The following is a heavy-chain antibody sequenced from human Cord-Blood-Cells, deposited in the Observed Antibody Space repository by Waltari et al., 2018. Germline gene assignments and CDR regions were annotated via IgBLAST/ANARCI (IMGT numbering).Heavy chain of an antibody. CDR1: GFTFSSCS. Sequence: EVQLVESGGGLVKPGGSLRLSWRGSGFTFSSCSMNCVRQAPGKGLEWVSSISSSSSYIYYADSVKGRFTISRDNAKNSLYLQMNSLRAEDTAVYYCARVHSSSWYWFDPWGQGTLVTVSS. CDR2: ISSSSSYI. J-gene: IGHJ5*02. D-gene: IGHD6-13*01. V-gene: IGHV3-21*01. CDR3: ARVHSSSWYWFDP.